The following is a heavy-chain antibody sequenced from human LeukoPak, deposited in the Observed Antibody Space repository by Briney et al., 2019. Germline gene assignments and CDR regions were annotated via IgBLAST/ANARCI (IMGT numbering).Heavy chain of an antibody. Sequence: SGTLSLTCAVSGGSISSNNWWSWVRQPPGKGLEWIGEIYHSGSTNYNPSLKSRVTISVDKSKNQFSLKLSSVTAADTAVYYCATYYDSSGYKLDYWGQGTLVTVSS. D-gene: IGHD3-22*01. V-gene: IGHV4-4*02. CDR2: IYHSGST. CDR3: ATYYDSSGYKLDY. J-gene: IGHJ4*02. CDR1: GGSISSNNW.